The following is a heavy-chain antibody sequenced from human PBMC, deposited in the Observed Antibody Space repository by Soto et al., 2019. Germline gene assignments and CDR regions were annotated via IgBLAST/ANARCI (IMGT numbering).Heavy chain of an antibody. CDR1: GGSISSYY. D-gene: IGHD3-10*01. J-gene: IGHJ5*02. CDR3: AREGDRSRWFASWFDP. CDR2: IYYSGST. Sequence: SETLSLTCTVSGGSISSYYWSWIRQPPGKGLEWIGYIYYSGSTNYNPSLKSRVTISVDTSKNQFSLKLSSVTAADTAVYYCAREGDRSRWFASWFDPWGQGTLVTVSS. V-gene: IGHV4-59*08.